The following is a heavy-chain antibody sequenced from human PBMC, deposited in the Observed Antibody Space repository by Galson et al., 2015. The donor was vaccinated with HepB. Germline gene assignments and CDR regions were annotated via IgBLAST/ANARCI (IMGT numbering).Heavy chain of an antibody. Sequence: SLRLSCAASGFTFSSYAMSWVRQAPGKGLEWVSAISGSGGTTYYADSVKGRFTISRDNSENTLFLQMNTLRAEDTAVYHCAKDRQYYYDSSGYYGLDCWGQGTLVTVSS. CDR1: GFTFSSYA. CDR3: AKDRQYYYDSSGYYGLDC. CDR2: ISGSGGTT. V-gene: IGHV3-23*01. J-gene: IGHJ4*02. D-gene: IGHD3-22*01.